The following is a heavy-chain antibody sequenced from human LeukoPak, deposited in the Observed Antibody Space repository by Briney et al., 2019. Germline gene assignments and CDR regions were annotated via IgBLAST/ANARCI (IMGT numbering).Heavy chain of an antibody. CDR2: ISYDGSNK. Sequence: PGGSLRLSCAASGFTFSTYNMHWVRQAPGTGLEWVAVISYDGSNKYYADSVKGRFTISRDNSKNTLYLQMNSLRAEDTAVYYCAKNRVRGYYYYGMDVWGQGTTVTVSS. CDR1: GFTFSTYN. J-gene: IGHJ6*02. D-gene: IGHD3-10*01. CDR3: AKNRVRGYYYYGMDV. V-gene: IGHV3-30*18.